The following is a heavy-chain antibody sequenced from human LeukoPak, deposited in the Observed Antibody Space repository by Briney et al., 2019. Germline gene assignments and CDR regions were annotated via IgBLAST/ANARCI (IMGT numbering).Heavy chain of an antibody. Sequence: PSETLSLTCTVSGGSISSSRYYWGWIRQPPGKGLEWVSALTRTGGSTYYADSVKGRFTISKDNSKNTLYLQMNSLRAEDTAVYYCAKAYKDGSGSFRDYYMDVWGKGTTVTVSS. J-gene: IGHJ6*03. CDR2: LTRTGGST. CDR1: GGSISSSRYY. D-gene: IGHD3-10*01. CDR3: AKAYKDGSGSFRDYYMDV. V-gene: IGHV3-23*01.